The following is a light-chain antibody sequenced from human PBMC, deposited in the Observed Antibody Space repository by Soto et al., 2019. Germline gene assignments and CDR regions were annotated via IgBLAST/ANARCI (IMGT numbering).Light chain of an antibody. V-gene: IGKV1-9*01. J-gene: IGKJ3*01. CDR2: AAS. CDR3: HHYGRSPIFT. Sequence: IQLTQSPSSLSASVGDRVTITCRASQDISSYLAWYQQKPGKAPKLLIYAASTLQSGDPSRFSGSGSGTDFTLTISRLEPEDFGVFFCHHYGRSPIFTVGPGTTV. CDR1: QDISSY.